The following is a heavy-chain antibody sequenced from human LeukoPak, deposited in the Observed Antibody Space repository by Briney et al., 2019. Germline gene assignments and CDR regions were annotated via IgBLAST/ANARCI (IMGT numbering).Heavy chain of an antibody. CDR1: GFTFSSYG. Sequence: GGSLRLSCAASGFTFSSYGMHWVRQAPGKGLEWVAVIWYDGSNKYYADSVKGRFTISRDNSKNTLYLQMNSLRAEDTAVYYCARDFLAGYYYDSSGYWPYYGMDVWGQGTTVTVSS. CDR2: IWYDGSNK. CDR3: ARDFLAGYYYDSSGYWPYYGMDV. D-gene: IGHD3-22*01. V-gene: IGHV3-33*01. J-gene: IGHJ6*02.